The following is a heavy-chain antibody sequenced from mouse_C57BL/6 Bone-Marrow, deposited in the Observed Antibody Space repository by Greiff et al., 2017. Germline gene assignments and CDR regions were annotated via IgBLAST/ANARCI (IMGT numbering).Heavy chain of an antibody. CDR1: GYTFTSYW. CDR3: TRGILWFAY. V-gene: IGHV1-5*01. CDR2: IYPGNSDT. J-gene: IGHJ3*01. Sequence: EVKVEESGTVLARPGASVKMSCKTSGYTFTSYWMHWVKQRPGQGLEWIGAIYPGNSDTSYNQKFKGKDKLTAVTSASTAYMELSSLTNEDSAVYYCTRGILWFAYWGKGTLVTVSA.